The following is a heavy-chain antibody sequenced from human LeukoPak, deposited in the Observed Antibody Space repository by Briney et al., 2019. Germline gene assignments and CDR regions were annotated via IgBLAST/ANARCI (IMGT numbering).Heavy chain of an antibody. Sequence: SVKVSCKASGGTFSSYAISWVRQAPGQGLEWMGGIIPIFGTANYAQKFQGRVTITADESTSTAYMELSSLRSEDTAVYYCARGRRYDFWSGYGYRFDLWGQGTLVTVSS. V-gene: IGHV1-69*13. CDR3: ARGRRYDFWSGYGYRFDL. CDR1: GGTFSSYA. CDR2: IIPIFGTA. J-gene: IGHJ5*02. D-gene: IGHD3-3*01.